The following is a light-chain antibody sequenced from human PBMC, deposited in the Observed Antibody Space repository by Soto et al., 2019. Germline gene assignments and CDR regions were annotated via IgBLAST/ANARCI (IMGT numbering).Light chain of an antibody. CDR2: SNN. V-gene: IGLV1-40*01. CDR3: QSYDGGLGVSKI. CDR1: SSNIGAGSD. J-gene: IGLJ2*01. Sequence: QSVLTQPPSVSGAPGQRVTISCTGSSSNIGAGSDVHWYQQLPRTAPKLLIYSNNNRPSGVPDRFSGSRSGTSASLAITGLQPEDEADYYCQSYDGGLGVSKIFGGGTKVTVL.